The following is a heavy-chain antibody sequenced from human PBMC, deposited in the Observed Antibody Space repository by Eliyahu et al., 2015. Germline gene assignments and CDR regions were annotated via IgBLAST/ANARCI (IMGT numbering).Heavy chain of an antibody. Sequence: QVQLQESGPRLVKPSETLSLTCSVSGGSINAYYWNWIRQAPGKGLEWIGYIFPYGSTNYNPPLRSRVTISLDKSQNHFSLNLDSVTAADTAIYYCARAHYDNSGPDAFDIWGPGTLVAVSS. CDR3: ARAHYDNSGPDAFDI. D-gene: IGHD3-22*01. J-gene: IGHJ3*02. CDR1: GGSINAYY. V-gene: IGHV4-4*08. CDR2: IFPYGST.